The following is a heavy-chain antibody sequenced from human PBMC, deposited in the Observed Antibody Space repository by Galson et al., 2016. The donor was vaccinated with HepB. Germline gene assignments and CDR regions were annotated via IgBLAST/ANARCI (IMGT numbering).Heavy chain of an antibody. CDR1: GFTFSETY. V-gene: IGHV4-34*01. CDR2: INHIGST. D-gene: IGHD3-3*01. CDR3: ARGRQDFWSGYYFDY. Sequence: LRLSCAASGFTFSETYMTWIRQSPGKGLEWIGEINHIGSTTYNPSLKSRVTISIDTSKNHFSLKLNSVTAADTAVYYCARGRQDFWSGYYFDYWGQGTLVTVSS. J-gene: IGHJ4*02.